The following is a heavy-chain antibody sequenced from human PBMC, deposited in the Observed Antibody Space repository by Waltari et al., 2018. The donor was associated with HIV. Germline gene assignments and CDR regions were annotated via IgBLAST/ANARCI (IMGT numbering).Heavy chain of an antibody. J-gene: IGHJ3*02. CDR1: GGSFSGYY. D-gene: IGHD6-19*01. CDR3: ARGLGIAVDAGAFDI. CDR2: INHSGST. V-gene: IGHV4-34*01. Sequence: QVQLQQWGAGLLKPSETLSLTCAVYGGSFSGYYWSWIRQPPGKGLEWIGEINHSGSTNYNPSLKSRVTISVDTSKNQFSLKLSSVTAADTAVYYCARGLGIAVDAGAFDIWGQGTMVTVSS.